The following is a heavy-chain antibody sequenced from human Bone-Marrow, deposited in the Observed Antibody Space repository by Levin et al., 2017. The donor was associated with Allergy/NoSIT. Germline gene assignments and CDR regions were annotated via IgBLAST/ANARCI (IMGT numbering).Heavy chain of an antibody. V-gene: IGHV3-33*01. D-gene: IGHD2-15*01. CDR2: IWSDRSQK. CDR1: GFTFSRCG. Sequence: GESLKISCAASGFTFSRCGMHWVRPAPGKGLGWVAIIWSDRSQKYYADSVKGRFSIFRDNSKNILYLEMNSLKDEDSAVYYCARRRDCSGGTCYDFVLWGKGTLVTVSS. J-gene: IGHJ4*02. CDR3: ARRRDCSGGTCYDFVL.